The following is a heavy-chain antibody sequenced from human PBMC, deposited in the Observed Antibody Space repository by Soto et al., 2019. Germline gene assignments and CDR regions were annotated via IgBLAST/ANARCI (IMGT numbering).Heavy chain of an antibody. CDR2: ISGSGRDT. CDR3: AKNGLDNSPSAIDS. Sequence: GGSLRLSCAASGFTFRNNVLSWVRQAPGKGLDWVSGISGSGRDTYYADSVKGRFSISRDNSKHVVFLQMNSLRAENTALYYCAKNGLDNSPSAIDSWGPGTLVTVSS. V-gene: IGHV3-23*01. J-gene: IGHJ4*02. CDR1: GFTFRNNV. D-gene: IGHD2-8*01.